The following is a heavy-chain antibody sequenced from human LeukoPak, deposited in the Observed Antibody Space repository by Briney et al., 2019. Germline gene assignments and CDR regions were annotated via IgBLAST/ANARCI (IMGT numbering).Heavy chain of an antibody. D-gene: IGHD5-12*01. CDR3: ARDRSGYEILVGDY. CDR1: GYTFTGYY. CDR2: INPNSGGT. V-gene: IGHV1-2*02. Sequence: GASVKVSCKASGYTFTGYYMHWVRQAPGQGLEWMGWINPNSGGTNYAQKFQGRVTMTRDTSISTAYMELSRLRSDDTAVYYCARDRSGYEILVGDYWGQGTLVTVSS. J-gene: IGHJ4*02.